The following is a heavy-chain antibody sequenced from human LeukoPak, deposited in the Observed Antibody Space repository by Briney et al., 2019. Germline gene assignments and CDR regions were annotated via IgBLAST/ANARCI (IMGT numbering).Heavy chain of an antibody. J-gene: IGHJ3*02. D-gene: IGHD1-1*01. V-gene: IGHV3-21*01. Sequence: GGSLRLSCAASGFTFSSYSMNWVRQAPGKGLEWVSSISSSSSYIYYADSLKGRFTISRDNAKNSLYLQMNSLRAEDTAVYYCAKNGGWCAFDILGQGTMVTVSS. CDR2: ISSSSSYI. CDR3: AKNGGWCAFDI. CDR1: GFTFSSYS.